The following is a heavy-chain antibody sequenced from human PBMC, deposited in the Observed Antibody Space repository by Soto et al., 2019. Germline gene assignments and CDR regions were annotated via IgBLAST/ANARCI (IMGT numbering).Heavy chain of an antibody. D-gene: IGHD6-13*01. CDR2: IYTSGST. J-gene: IGHJ5*02. CDR1: GGSISSYY. V-gene: IGHV4-4*07. Sequence: PSETLSLTCTVSGGSISSYYWSWIRQPAGKGLEWIGRIYTSGSTNYNPSLKGRVTMSVDTSKNQFSLKLSSVTAADTAVYYCARDHERSSSWYFWFDPWGQGTLVTVSS. CDR3: ARDHERSSSWYFWFDP.